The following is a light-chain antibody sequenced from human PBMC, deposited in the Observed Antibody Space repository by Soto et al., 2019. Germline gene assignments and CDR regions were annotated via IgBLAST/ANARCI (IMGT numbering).Light chain of an antibody. J-gene: IGLJ1*01. CDR2: EVS. CDR3: CSYAGTRTYV. V-gene: IGLV2-23*02. CDR1: SSDVGSYKL. Sequence: QSVLTQPASVSGSPGQSITISCTGTSSDVGSYKLVSWYQQHPGKAPKLLIYEVSERPSGVSNRFSGSKSGHTASLTISGLQAEDEADYYCCSYAGTRTYVFGTGTKLTVL.